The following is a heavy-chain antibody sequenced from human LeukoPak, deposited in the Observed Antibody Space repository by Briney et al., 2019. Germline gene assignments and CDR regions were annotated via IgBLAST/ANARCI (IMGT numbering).Heavy chain of an antibody. Sequence: GGSLRLSCEASGFTFRNYEFNWVRQAPGKGLEWVSYISSSAVTKKYADSVRGRFTISRDNAKNSLYLDMPSLRAEDTAVYYCAREYGYDSYFDFWGQGVLVSVSS. CDR3: AREYGYDSYFDF. CDR1: GFTFRNYE. D-gene: IGHD5-12*01. CDR2: ISSSAVTK. J-gene: IGHJ4*02. V-gene: IGHV3-48*03.